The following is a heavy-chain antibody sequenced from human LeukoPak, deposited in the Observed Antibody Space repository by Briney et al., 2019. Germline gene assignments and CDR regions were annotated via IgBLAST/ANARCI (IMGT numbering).Heavy chain of an antibody. V-gene: IGHV1-2*02. D-gene: IGHD5-24*01. J-gene: IGHJ4*02. Sequence: ASVKVSCKASGYTFTGYYMHWVRQAPGQGLEWMGWINPNSGGTNYAHKFQGRGTMTRDTSISAVYMELSRLRSDDTTVYYCARDGTGVYNLVQYWGQGTLVTVSS. CDR1: GYTFTGYY. CDR3: ARDGTGVYNLVQY. CDR2: INPNSGGT.